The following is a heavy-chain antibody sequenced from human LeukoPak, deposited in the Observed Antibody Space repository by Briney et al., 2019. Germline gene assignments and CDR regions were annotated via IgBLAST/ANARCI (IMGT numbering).Heavy chain of an antibody. CDR1: GFTFSSHW. D-gene: IGHD6-13*01. Sequence: GGSLRLSCAASGFTFSSHWMTWVRQAPGKGLEWVANIKEDGTRKNYVDSVKGRFTISRDNSKNAVYLQMNSLRVEDTAVYFCAREPAAGPDFMFDSWGQGTLVTVSS. CDR3: AREPAAGPDFMFDS. CDR2: IKEDGTRK. V-gene: IGHV3-7*01. J-gene: IGHJ4*02.